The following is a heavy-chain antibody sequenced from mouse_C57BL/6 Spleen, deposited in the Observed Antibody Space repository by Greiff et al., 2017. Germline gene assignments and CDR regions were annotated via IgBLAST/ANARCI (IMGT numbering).Heavy chain of an antibody. D-gene: IGHD2-5*01. CDR1: GYTFTDYN. J-gene: IGHJ2*01. CDR3: ALYSNYESYFDY. V-gene: IGHV1-22*01. CDR2: INPNNGGT. Sequence: EVQLQQSGPELVKPGASVKMSCKASGYTFTDYNMHWVKQSHGKSLEWIGYINPNNGGTSYNQKFKGKATLTLNKSSSTAYMELRSLTSEDSAVYYCALYSNYESYFDYWGQGTTLTVSS.